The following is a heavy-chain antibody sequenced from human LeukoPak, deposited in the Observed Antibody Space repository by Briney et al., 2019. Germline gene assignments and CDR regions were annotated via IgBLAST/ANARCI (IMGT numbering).Heavy chain of an antibody. CDR3: ARPPLLDY. CDR2: IYYSGST. V-gene: IGHV4-59*08. Sequence: SETLSLTCTVSGASITTYYWSWIRQPPGKGLEWIGYIYYSGSTNYNPSLKSRVTISLDTSKNQFSLKLTSVTAADTAVYYCARPPLLDYWGQGTLVTVSS. J-gene: IGHJ4*02. CDR1: GASITTYY. D-gene: IGHD2-21*01.